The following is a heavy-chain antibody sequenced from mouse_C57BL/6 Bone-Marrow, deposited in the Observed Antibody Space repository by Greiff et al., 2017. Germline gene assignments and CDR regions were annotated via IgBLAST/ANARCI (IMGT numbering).Heavy chain of an antibody. CDR1: GYTFTSYG. D-gene: IGHD1-1*01. CDR2: IYPRSGNT. J-gene: IGHJ1*03. V-gene: IGHV1-81*01. Sequence: QVQLQQSGAELARPGASVKLSCKASGYTFTSYGISWVKQRTGQGLEWIGEIYPRSGNTYYNEKFKGKATLTADKSSSTAYMELRSLTSEDSAVYFCARSKDYYGSRYCDVWGTGTTVTVSS. CDR3: ARSKDYYGSRYCDV.